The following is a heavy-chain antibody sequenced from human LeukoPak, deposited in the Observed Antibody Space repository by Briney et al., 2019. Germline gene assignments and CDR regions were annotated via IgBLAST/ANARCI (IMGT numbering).Heavy chain of an antibody. CDR2: IRYDGTNK. V-gene: IGHV3-30*02. J-gene: IGHJ4*02. CDR3: ARWETYYYDSSGPSPLYY. D-gene: IGHD3-22*01. CDR1: GFTFSSYA. Sequence: GGSLRLSCAASGFTFSSYAMHWVRQAPGKGLEWVAFIRYDGTNKYYADSVKGRFTISRDNSKNTLYLQMNSLRAEDTAVYYCARWETYYYDSSGPSPLYYWGQGTLVTVSS.